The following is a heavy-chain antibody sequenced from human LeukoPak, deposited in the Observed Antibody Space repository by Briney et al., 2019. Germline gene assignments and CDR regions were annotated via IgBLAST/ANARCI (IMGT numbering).Heavy chain of an antibody. CDR3: ASEQEFAVAATQVGWFDP. Sequence: GASVKVSFKASGGTFSSYAISWVRQAPGQGREWMGGIIPILGIANYAQKFQGRVTITADKSTSTAYMELSSLRSEDTAVYYCASEQEFAVAATQVGWFDPWGQGTLVTVSS. V-gene: IGHV1-69*04. CDR1: GGTFSSYA. CDR2: IIPILGIA. J-gene: IGHJ5*02. D-gene: IGHD2-15*01.